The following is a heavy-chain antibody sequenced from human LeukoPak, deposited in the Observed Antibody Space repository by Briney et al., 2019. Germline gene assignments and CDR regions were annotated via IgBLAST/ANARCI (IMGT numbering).Heavy chain of an antibody. CDR1: GFTFSSYG. D-gene: IGHD3-16*01. Sequence: GRSLRLSCAASGFTFSSYGMHWVRQAPGKGLEWVAVISYDGSNKYYADSVKGRFTISRDNSKNTLYLQMNSLRAEDTAVYYCARDWGAPDAFDIWGQGTMVTVSS. CDR2: ISYDGSNK. J-gene: IGHJ3*02. CDR3: ARDWGAPDAFDI. V-gene: IGHV3-30*03.